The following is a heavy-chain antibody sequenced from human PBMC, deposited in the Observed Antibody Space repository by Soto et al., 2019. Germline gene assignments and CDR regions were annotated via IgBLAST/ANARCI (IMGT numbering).Heavy chain of an antibody. V-gene: IGHV1-69*13. D-gene: IGHD2-15*01. Sequence: GASVKVSCKASGGTFSSYAISWVRQAPGQGLEWMGGIIPIFGTANYAQKFQGRVTITADESTSTAYMELSSLRSEDTAVYYCAAAATKYYYYGMDVWGQGTTVTVSS. CDR1: GGTFSSYA. CDR3: AAAATKYYYYGMDV. CDR2: IIPIFGTA. J-gene: IGHJ6*02.